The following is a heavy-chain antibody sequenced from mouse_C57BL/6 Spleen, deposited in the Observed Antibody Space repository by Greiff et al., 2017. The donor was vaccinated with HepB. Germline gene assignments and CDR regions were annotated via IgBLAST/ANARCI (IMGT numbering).Heavy chain of an antibody. Sequence: QVQLQQPGAELVRPGSSVKLSCKASGYTFTSYWMHWVKQRPIQGLEWIGNIDPSDSETHYNQKFKDKATLTVDKSSSTAYMQLSSLTSEDSAVYYCASDPLNYGYFDYWGQGTTLTVSS. CDR3: ASDPLNYGYFDY. CDR2: IDPSDSET. J-gene: IGHJ2*01. D-gene: IGHD1-1*02. V-gene: IGHV1-52*01. CDR1: GYTFTSYW.